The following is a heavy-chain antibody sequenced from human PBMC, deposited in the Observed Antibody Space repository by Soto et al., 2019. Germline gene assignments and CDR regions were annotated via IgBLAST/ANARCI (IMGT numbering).Heavy chain of an antibody. D-gene: IGHD2-2*01. V-gene: IGHV3-21*01. CDR3: ATEPVIVVVPAASPDPFDI. CDR1: GFTFSSYS. J-gene: IGHJ3*02. CDR2: ISSSSSYI. Sequence: PGGSLRLSCAASGFTFSSYSMNWVRQAPGKGLEWVSSISSSSSYIYYADSVKGRFTISRDNAKNSLYLQMNSLRAEDTAVYYCATEPVIVVVPAASPDPFDIWGQGTMVTVSS.